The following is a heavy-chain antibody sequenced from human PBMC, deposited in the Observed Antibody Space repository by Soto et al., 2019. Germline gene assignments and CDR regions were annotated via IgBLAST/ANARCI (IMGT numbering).Heavy chain of an antibody. V-gene: IGHV1-69*01. Sequence: QVQLVQSGAEVKKPGSSVKVSCRVSGGTFSSYAVSWVRQAPGQGLEWMGVIIPLLNTPKYVQKFQGRVTITADAPATTVYMELSSLRSEDTAVYYCARESSSPNYYYYGMDVWGQGTTVTVSS. D-gene: IGHD6-6*01. J-gene: IGHJ6*02. CDR3: ARESSSPNYYYYGMDV. CDR2: IIPLLNTP. CDR1: GGTFSSYA.